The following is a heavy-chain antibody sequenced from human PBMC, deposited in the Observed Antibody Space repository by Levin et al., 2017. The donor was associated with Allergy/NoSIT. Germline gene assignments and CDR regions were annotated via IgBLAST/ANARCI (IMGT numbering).Heavy chain of an antibody. D-gene: IGHD6-25*01. CDR1: GFSFNDSW. CDR2: ISDHGRKI. J-gene: IGHJ4*02. Sequence: GGSLRLSSAASGFSFNDSWMHWVRQVPGKGLLWVARISDHGRKIDYADSVKGRFTISRDDARGTVYLQMNSLTGDDTALYCCIQDCGRCSSGWDDFEYWGQGVLVTVSS. V-gene: IGHV3-74*01. CDR3: IQDCGRCSSGWDDFEY.